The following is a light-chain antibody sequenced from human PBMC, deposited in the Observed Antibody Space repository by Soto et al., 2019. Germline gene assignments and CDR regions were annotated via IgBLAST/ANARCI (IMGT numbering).Light chain of an antibody. CDR2: DAS. Sequence: EFVLTQSTGGLSLSPGERATLSCRASQSVSSYLAWYQQKPGQAPRLLIYDASNRATGIPARFSGSGSGTDFTLTISSLEPEDFAVYYCQQRSNWPPEITFGQGTRLEIK. V-gene: IGKV3-11*01. CDR3: QQRSNWPPEIT. J-gene: IGKJ5*01. CDR1: QSVSSY.